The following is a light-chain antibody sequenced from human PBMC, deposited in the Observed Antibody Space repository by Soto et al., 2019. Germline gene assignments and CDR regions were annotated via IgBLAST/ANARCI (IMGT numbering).Light chain of an antibody. CDR2: AAS. Sequence: DIQMTQSPSSVSASVGDRVTITCRASQDVSVWLAWYQQKPGKAPKLLIYAASNLQTGVPSRFSGSGSGTDFTLTISSLQPEGFATYYCQQANSFPRTFGPGTKVDIK. V-gene: IGKV1D-12*01. CDR3: QQANSFPRT. J-gene: IGKJ3*01. CDR1: QDVSVW.